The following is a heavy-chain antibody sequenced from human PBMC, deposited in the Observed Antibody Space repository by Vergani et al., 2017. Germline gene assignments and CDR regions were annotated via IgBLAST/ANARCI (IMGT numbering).Heavy chain of an antibody. J-gene: IGHJ4*02. CDR2: INPSDGAT. Sequence: QVQLVQSGTEVKKPGASVKVSCKASGYTFSIDYMHWVRQAPGQGLEWMGIINPSDGATSYAQKFQGRVTMTRDTSTSTVYMELSSLRSEDTAGYYCARGVTVGASFDYWGQGTLVTVSA. CDR3: ARGVTVGASFDY. V-gene: IGHV1-46*01. D-gene: IGHD1-26*01. CDR1: GYTFSIDY.